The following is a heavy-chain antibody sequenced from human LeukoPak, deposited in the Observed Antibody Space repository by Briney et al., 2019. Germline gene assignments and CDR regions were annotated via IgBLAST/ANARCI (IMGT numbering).Heavy chain of an antibody. CDR3: ARDVPKVGATRVNAFDI. Sequence: SETLSLTCTVSGGSISSYYWSWIRQPPGKGPEWIGYIYYSGSTNYNPSLKSRVTISVDTSKNQFSLKLSPVTAADTAVYYCARDVPKVGATRVNAFDIWGQGTMVTVSS. V-gene: IGHV4-59*01. CDR1: GGSISSYY. J-gene: IGHJ3*02. D-gene: IGHD1-26*01. CDR2: IYYSGST.